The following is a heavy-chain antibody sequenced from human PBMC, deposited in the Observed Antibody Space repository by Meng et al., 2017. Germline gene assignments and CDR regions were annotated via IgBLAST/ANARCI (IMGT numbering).Heavy chain of an antibody. CDR3: ARASFRDRYCSGGSCATDY. CDR1: GFTFSSYW. D-gene: IGHD2-15*01. J-gene: IGHJ4*02. Sequence: GESLKISCAASGFTFSSYWMSWVRQAPGKGLEWVANIKKDGSDKYYADSVKGRFTISRDNAKNSLYLQMNSLRAEDTAVYYCARASFRDRYCSGGSCATDYWGQGTLVTVSS. V-gene: IGHV3-7*01. CDR2: IKKDGSDK.